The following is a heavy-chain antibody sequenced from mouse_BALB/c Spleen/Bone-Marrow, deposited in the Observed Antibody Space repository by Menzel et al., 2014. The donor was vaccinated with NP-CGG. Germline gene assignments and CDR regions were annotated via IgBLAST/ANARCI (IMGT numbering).Heavy chain of an antibody. CDR2: IDPANGNT. CDR1: GFNIKDTY. J-gene: IGHJ3*01. Sequence: EVQLHQSGAELVKPGDSVTLSCTAYGFNIKDTYMHWVKQRPEQSLEWIGRIDPANGNTKYDPKFQGKATITADTSSNTAYLQVSSLTSEETAVYSCATSYSYDTRFSYWGQATLVTV. D-gene: IGHD2-12*01. CDR3: ATSYSYDTRFSY. V-gene: IGHV14-3*02.